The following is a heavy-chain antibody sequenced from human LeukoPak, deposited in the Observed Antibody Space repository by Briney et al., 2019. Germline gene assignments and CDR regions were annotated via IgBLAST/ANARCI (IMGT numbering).Heavy chain of an antibody. CDR3: AKDRSKGSYGDDFDF. V-gene: IGHV3-30*18. CDR1: GFTFSSHY. Sequence: GGSLRLSCAASGFTFSSHYMHWVRQAPDKGLEWVAIISYDGGKKDYADSVKGRFTISRDNSRNTLYLQMNSLRAEDTAVYYCAKDRSKGSYGDDFDFWGQGTLVTVSS. CDR2: ISYDGGKK. D-gene: IGHD3-16*01. J-gene: IGHJ4*02.